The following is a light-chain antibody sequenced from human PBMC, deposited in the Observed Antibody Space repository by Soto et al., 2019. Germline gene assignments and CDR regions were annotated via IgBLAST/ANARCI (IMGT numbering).Light chain of an antibody. CDR3: SSYSTTSSPHVL. CDR2: EVT. V-gene: IGLV2-14*01. CDR1: RSDVGRYNY. J-gene: IGLJ2*01. Sequence: QSALTQPASVSGSPGQSITISCTGTRSDVGRYNYVSWYQQHPGKAPKLLIYEVTYRPSGVSTRFSASKSGSTASLTISGLQAEDEADYYCSSYSTTSSPHVLFGGGTKLTVL.